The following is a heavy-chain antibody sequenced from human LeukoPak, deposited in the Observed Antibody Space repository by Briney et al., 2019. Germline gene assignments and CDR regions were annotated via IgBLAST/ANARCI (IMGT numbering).Heavy chain of an antibody. CDR1: GGSISSYY. CDR2: IYYSGST. CDR3: AVAGLSGIDY. D-gene: IGHD6-19*01. J-gene: IGHJ4*02. V-gene: IGHV4-59*01. Sequence: SETLSLTCPVSGGSISSYYWSWIRQPPGKGLEWIGYIYYSGSTNYNPSLKSRVTISVDTSKNQFSLKLSSVTAADTAVYYCAVAGLSGIDYWGQGTLVTVSS.